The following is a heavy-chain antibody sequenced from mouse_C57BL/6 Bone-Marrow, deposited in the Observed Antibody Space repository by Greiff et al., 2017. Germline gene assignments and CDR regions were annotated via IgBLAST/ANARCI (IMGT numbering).Heavy chain of an antibody. J-gene: IGHJ3*01. D-gene: IGHD2-1*01. CDR1: GYTFTSYG. Sequence: QVQLKESGAELARPGASVKLSCKASGYTFTSYGISWVKQRTGQGLEWIGEIYPRSGNTYYNEKFKGKATLTADKSSSTAYMELRSLTSEDSAVYFGASQHYGRSEYAYGGRGTLVTVSA. CDR2: IYPRSGNT. V-gene: IGHV1-81*01. CDR3: ASQHYGRSEYAY.